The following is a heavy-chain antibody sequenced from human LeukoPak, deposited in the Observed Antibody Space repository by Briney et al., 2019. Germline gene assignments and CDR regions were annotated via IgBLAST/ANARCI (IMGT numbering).Heavy chain of an antibody. CDR2: IYYSGST. V-gene: IGHV4-39*01. D-gene: IGHD6-6*01. J-gene: IGHJ6*02. CDR1: RGSISSSSYY. CDR3: ARHERIAAPRRPVYGMDV. Sequence: SETLSLTCTVSRGSISSSSYYWGGIRQPPGKGLEWIGSIYYSGSTYYNPSLKSRVTISVDTSKHQFSLMLSSVTAAHTAVYYCARHERIAAPRRPVYGMDVWGQGTTVTVSS.